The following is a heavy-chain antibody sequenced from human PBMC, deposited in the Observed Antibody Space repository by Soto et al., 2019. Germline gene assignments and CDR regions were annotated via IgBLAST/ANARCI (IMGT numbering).Heavy chain of an antibody. J-gene: IGHJ6*02. D-gene: IGHD3-10*01. CDR3: AKDRAFNYFYGMDV. Sequence: GGSLRLSCRASGLAFGNCAMNWVRQVPGRGLEWVAGVNTNGRSTYYADSVRGRFTISRDNSKITVYLQMNSLRAEDTAVYYCAKDRAFNYFYGMDVWGQGTTVTVSS. V-gene: IGHV3-23*01. CDR2: VNTNGRST. CDR1: GLAFGNCA.